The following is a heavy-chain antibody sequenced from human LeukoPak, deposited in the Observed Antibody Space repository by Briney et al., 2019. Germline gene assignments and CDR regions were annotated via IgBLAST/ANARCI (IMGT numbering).Heavy chain of an antibody. V-gene: IGHV3-7*01. J-gene: IGHJ5*02. CDR2: IKQDGSEK. CDR3: AKDSLLTVASPVAAS. Sequence: PGGSLRLSCAASGFTFSSYWMSWVRQAPGKGLEWVANIKQDGSEKYYVDSVKGRFAISRDNAKNSLFLQMNTLRVEDTAVYYCAKDSLLTVASPVAASWGQGTLVTVSS. CDR1: GFTFSSYW. D-gene: IGHD4-23*01.